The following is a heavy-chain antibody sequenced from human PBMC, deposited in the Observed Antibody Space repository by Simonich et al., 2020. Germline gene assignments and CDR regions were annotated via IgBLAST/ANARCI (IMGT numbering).Heavy chain of an antibody. CDR2: INHSGST. D-gene: IGHD1-26*01. J-gene: IGHJ4*02. Sequence: QVQLQQWGAGLLKPSETLSLTCAVYGGSFSGYYWSWIRQPPGKGLEWIGEINHSGSTNYNPSLKSRVNISVDTSKNQFSLKLSSVTAADTAVYYCAREGFSGSYYDYWGQGTLVTVSS. CDR3: AREGFSGSYYDY. CDR1: GGSFSGYY. V-gene: IGHV4-34*01.